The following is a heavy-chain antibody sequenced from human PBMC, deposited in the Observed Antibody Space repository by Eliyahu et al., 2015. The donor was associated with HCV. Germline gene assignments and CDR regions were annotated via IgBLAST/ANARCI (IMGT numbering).Heavy chain of an antibody. CDR2: VFYAGGP. D-gene: IGHD5-24*01. J-gene: IGHJ3*01. CDR3: ARSTSRWHHSFDV. CDR1: GGSFRXPS. V-gene: IGHV4-34*12. Sequence: QVRLQQWGAGLLKPAETLSLTCVVHGGSFRXPSWTWIRQSPGKALEWIGDVFYAGGPTYNPSLKSRVVISLDIPRGQFSLKVTSVTAADTGLYYCARSTSRWHHSFDVWGQGTEVNVSS.